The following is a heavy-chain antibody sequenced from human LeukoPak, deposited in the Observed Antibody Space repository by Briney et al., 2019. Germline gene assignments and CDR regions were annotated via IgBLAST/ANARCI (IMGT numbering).Heavy chain of an antibody. CDR1: GYTFTSYG. J-gene: IGHJ3*02. V-gene: IGHV1-18*04. Sequence: ASVKVSCKASGYTFTSYGVSWVRQAPGQGLEWMAWISPYNGNTHFADKLQGRVTLSTGIFTSTAYMELWSLRSDDTAVYYCARFIETRRDFWSGQDTYDGFHIWGQGTMVTVSS. D-gene: IGHD3-3*01. CDR2: ISPYNGNT. CDR3: ARFIETRRDFWSGQDTYDGFHI.